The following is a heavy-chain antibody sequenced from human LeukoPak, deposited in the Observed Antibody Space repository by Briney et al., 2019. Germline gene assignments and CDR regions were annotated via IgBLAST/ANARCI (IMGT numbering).Heavy chain of an antibody. CDR2: IKPKTDGETT. CDR1: GLIVSSNY. V-gene: IGHV3-15*01. CDR3: ITPLPYSAQ. J-gene: IGHJ4*02. D-gene: IGHD2-21*01. Sequence: GGSLRLSCAASGLIVSSNYMSWVRQAPGKGLEWVGRIKPKTDGETTEYAAPVKGRFSISRDDSKNMLYLQMNSLKTEDTAVYYCITPLPYSAQGGQGTLVTVSS.